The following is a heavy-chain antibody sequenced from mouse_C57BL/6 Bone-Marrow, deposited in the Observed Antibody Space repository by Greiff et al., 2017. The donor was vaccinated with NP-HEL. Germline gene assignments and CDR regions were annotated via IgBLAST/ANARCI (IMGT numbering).Heavy chain of an antibody. CDR2: ISSGSSTI. CDR3: AREGLWFAY. CDR1: GFTFSDYG. J-gene: IGHJ3*01. Sequence: EVQLQESGGGLVKPGGSLKLSCAASGFTFSDYGMHWVRQAPEKGLEWVAYISSGSSTIYYADTVKGRFTISRDNAKNTLFLQMTSLRSEDTAMYYCAREGLWFAYWGQGTLVTVSA. V-gene: IGHV5-17*01.